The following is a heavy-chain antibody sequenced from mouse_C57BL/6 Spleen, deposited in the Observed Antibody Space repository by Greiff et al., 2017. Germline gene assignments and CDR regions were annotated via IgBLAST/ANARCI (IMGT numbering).Heavy chain of an antibody. Sequence: QVQLQQSGAELVKPGASVKISCKASGYAFSSYWLNWVKQRPGKGLEWIGQIYPGDGDTNYNGKFKGKATRTADKSSSTAYMQLSSLTSEDSAVYFCAREEDYDGDYWGQGTTLTVSS. V-gene: IGHV1-80*01. CDR3: AREEDYDGDY. J-gene: IGHJ2*01. CDR1: GYAFSSYW. CDR2: IYPGDGDT. D-gene: IGHD2-4*01.